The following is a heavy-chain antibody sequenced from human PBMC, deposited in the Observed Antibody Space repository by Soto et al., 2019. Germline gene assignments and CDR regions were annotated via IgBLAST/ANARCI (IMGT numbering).Heavy chain of an antibody. V-gene: IGHV1-8*01. CDR2: MNPNRNNT. D-gene: IGHD2-21*01. CDR1: GYTFTSYD. CDR3: AKSKMPPIHNDQ. Sequence: QVQLVQSGAEVKKPGASVKVSCKASGYTFTSYDINWVRQAPGQGLEWMGWMNPNRNNTGYAQKFQGRVTNNMDTPISPGYMELSHLTSEENGLYFFAKSKMPPIHNDQWGQGTLVTVSS. J-gene: IGHJ4*02.